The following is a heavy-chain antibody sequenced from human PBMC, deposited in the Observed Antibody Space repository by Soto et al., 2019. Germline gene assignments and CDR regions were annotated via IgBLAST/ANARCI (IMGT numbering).Heavy chain of an antibody. CDR1: GFTFSSYG. D-gene: IGHD6-13*01. CDR2: IWYDGSNK. V-gene: IGHV3-33*01. J-gene: IGHJ6*02. CDR3: AREGLAAAGSDYYYGMDV. Sequence: QVQLVESGGGVVQPGRSLRLSCAASGFTFSSYGMHWVRQAPGKGLEWVAVIWYDGSNKYYADSVKGRFTISRDNSKNTLYLQMNSLRAADTAVYYCAREGLAAAGSDYYYGMDVWGQGTTVTVSS.